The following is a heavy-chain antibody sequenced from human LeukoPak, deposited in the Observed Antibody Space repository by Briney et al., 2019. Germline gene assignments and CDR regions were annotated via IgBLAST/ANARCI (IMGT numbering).Heavy chain of an antibody. CDR2: INPNSGGT. CDR1: GYTFTGYY. D-gene: IGHD5-24*01. Sequence: ASVKVSCKASGYTFTGYYIHWVRQAPGQGLEWMGWINPNSGGTNYAQKFQGRVTMTRDTSISTAYMELSRLRSDDTAVYYCARDQTRLQFTSSGYWGQGTLVTVSS. V-gene: IGHV1-2*02. J-gene: IGHJ4*02. CDR3: ARDQTRLQFTSSGY.